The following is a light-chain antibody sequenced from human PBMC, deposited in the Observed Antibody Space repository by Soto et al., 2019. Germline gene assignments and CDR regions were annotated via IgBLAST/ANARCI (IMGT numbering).Light chain of an antibody. Sequence: VVMPQSHETLSVSPGERATLSCRARQSVSSNLAWDQQKPGQAPRRLIYGASTRATGIPARCSGSGSGTDFTLTISSLQSEDFAVYICQQYSSWPPIPFGQGTKVDIK. CDR1: QSVSSN. CDR2: GAS. J-gene: IGKJ2*01. V-gene: IGKV3-15*01. CDR3: QQYSSWPPIP.